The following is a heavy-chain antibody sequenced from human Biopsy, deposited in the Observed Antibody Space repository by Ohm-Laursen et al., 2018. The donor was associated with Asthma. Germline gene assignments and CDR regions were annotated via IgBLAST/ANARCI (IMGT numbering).Heavy chain of an antibody. V-gene: IGHV3-7*01. CDR3: ARTFHFWSPYHAEHYQL. J-gene: IGHJ1*01. CDR2: IKHDGTER. Sequence: SLRLSCAASGFSFGDYWMSWVRQVPGKGLEWVANIKHDGTERNHVDSLKGRFTISRDNAKNSLYLQMNSLQAEDTAVYYCARTFHFWSPYHAEHYQLWGQGTLVTASS. CDR1: GFSFGDYW. D-gene: IGHD3-3*02.